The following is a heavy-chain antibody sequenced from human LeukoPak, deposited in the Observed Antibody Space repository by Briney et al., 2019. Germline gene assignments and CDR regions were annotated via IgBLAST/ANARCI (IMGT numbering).Heavy chain of an antibody. V-gene: IGHV4-34*01. CDR3: ARAVEYNFWSGRQRRAATFDY. J-gene: IGHJ4*02. D-gene: IGHD3-3*01. Sequence: SETLSLTCAVYGGPFSGYYWSWIRQPPGKGLEWIGKINHSGSTNYNPSLKSRVTISVDTSKNQFSLKLTSVTAADTAVYYCARAVEYNFWSGRQRRAATFDYWGQGTLVTVSS. CDR1: GGPFSGYY. CDR2: INHSGST.